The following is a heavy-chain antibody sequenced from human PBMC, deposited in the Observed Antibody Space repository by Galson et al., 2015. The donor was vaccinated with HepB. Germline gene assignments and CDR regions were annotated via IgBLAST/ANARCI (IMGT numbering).Heavy chain of an antibody. V-gene: IGHV3-49*03. CDR2: IRSKPYGGTT. Sequence: SLRLSCATSGFSFRDYAMNWFRQAPGKGPEWVGFIRSKPYGGTTQYVASVKGRFTISRDDSKSIAYLQMDSLRVEDTAVYYCARDGDTAPPDYWGQGTLVTVSS. CDR3: ARDGDTAPPDY. J-gene: IGHJ4*02. CDR1: GFSFRDYA.